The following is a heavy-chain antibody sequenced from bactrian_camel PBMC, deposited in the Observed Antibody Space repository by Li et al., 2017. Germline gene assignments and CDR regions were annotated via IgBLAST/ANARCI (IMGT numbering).Heavy chain of an antibody. D-gene: IGHD8*01. CDR3: AAGSRIRAWSRAADYDY. J-gene: IGHJ4*01. CDR1: EYAPASNC. CDR2: IYTGGGSA. Sequence: HVQLVESGGGLVQAGGSLRLSCEASEYAPASNCMGWFRQSPGREREAVATIYTGGGSAYYVDSVKGRFTISEDSAKNTVYLQTNSLKPEDTAMYYCAAGSRIRAWSRAADYDYWGQGTQVTVS. V-gene: IGHV3S1*01.